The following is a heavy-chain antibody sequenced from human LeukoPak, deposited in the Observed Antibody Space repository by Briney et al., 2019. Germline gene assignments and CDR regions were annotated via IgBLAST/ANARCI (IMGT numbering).Heavy chain of an antibody. Sequence: ASVKVSCKASGYTFTSYDINWVRQATGQGLEWMGWMNPNSGNTGYAQKFQGRVTITRNTSISTAYMELSSLRSEDTAVYYCARGFRVTPWLRYYYYMDVWGKGTTVTVSS. V-gene: IGHV1-8*03. CDR2: MNPNSGNT. J-gene: IGHJ6*03. CDR1: GYTFTSYD. CDR3: ARGFRVTPWLRYYYYMDV. D-gene: IGHD4-23*01.